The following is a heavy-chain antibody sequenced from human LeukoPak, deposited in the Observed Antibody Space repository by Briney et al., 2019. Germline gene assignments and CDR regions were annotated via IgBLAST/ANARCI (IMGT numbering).Heavy chain of an antibody. CDR1: GYTFTSYD. CDR3: ARDSSGFDY. CDR2: MNPNSGNT. D-gene: IGHD3-22*01. V-gene: IGHV1-8*01. Sequence: ASVKVSCKASGYTFTSYDINWVRQATGQGPEWMGWMNPNSGNTGYARKFQGRVTMARNTSISTAYMELSSLRSEDTAVYYCARDSSGFDYWGQGTLVTVSS. J-gene: IGHJ4*02.